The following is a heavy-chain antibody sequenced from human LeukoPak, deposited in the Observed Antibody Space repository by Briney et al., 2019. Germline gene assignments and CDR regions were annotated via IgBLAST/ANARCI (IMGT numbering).Heavy chain of an antibody. CDR2: IGTGGDT. V-gene: IGHV3-13*01. CDR1: GSTLSSYD. CDR3: ARERVHGDSFGWYFDL. J-gene: IGHJ2*01. D-gene: IGHD4-17*01. Sequence: PGGSLRLSCAASGSTLSSYDMHWVRQATGKGLEWVSAIGTGGDTSYTGSVRGRFTISGENAKNSLNLQMNSLTAGDTAVYYCARERVHGDSFGWYFDLWGRGTLVTVS.